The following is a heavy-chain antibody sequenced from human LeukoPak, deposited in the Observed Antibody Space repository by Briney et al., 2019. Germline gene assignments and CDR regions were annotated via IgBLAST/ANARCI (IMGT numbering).Heavy chain of an antibody. J-gene: IGHJ4*02. D-gene: IGHD3-9*01. V-gene: IGHV3-30*02. CDR1: GFTFSSYG. CDR2: IWYDGSNK. CDR3: AKPRRDYDILTASDY. Sequence: GGSLRLSCAASGFTFSSYGMHWVRQAPGKGLEWVAVIWYDGSNKYYADSVKGRFTISRDNSKNTLYLQMNSLRAEDTAVYFCAKPRRDYDILTASDYWGQGTLVTVSP.